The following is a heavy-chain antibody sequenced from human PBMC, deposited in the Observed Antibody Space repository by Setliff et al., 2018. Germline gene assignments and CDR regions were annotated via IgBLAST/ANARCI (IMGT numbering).Heavy chain of an antibody. Sequence: SETLSLTCTVSGGSISSGSYYWSWIRQPAGKGLEWIGRIYTSGSTNYNPSLKSRVTISVDTSKNQFSLKLSSVTAADTAVYYCARDRGGVCGGDCHGYYYGMDVWG. J-gene: IGHJ6*01. CDR3: ARDRGGVCGGDCHGYYYGMDV. V-gene: IGHV4-61*02. CDR1: GGSISSGSYY. CDR2: IYTSGST. D-gene: IGHD2-21*02.